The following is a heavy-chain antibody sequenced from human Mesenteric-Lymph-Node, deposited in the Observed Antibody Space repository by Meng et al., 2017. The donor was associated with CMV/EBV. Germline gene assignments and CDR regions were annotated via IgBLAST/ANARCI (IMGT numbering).Heavy chain of an antibody. V-gene: IGHV3-74*01. CDR1: GFTLSNYW. J-gene: IGHJ4*02. CDR2: ISPDENSR. Sequence: GESLKISCAASGFTLSNYWMHWVRQAPGKGLVWVSRISPDENSRNYADSVEGRFTISRDNAKNTLYLQMNSLRDEDTAVYYCVRRIAYPSGPYAVRGGHFDYWGQGALVTVSS. D-gene: IGHD2/OR15-2a*01. CDR3: VRRIAYPSGPYAVRGGHFDY.